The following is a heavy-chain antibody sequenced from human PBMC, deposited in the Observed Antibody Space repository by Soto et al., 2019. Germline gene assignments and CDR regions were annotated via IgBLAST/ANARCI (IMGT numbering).Heavy chain of an antibody. D-gene: IGHD2-15*01. J-gene: IGHJ4*02. V-gene: IGHV3-64D*08. CDR3: VKPLSGYCSGGSCYSGSY. CDR2: ISSNGGST. Sequence: GGSLRLSCSASGFTCSSYAMHWVRQAPGKGLEYVSAISSNGGSTYYADSVKGRFTISRDNSKNTLYLQMSSLRAEDTAVYYCVKPLSGYCSGGSCYSGSYWGQGTLVTVSS. CDR1: GFTCSSYA.